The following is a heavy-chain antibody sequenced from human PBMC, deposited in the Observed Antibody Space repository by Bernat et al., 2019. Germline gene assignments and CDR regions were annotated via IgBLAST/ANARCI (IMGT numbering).Heavy chain of an antibody. CDR3: ARVEMATDYSVNDY. Sequence: EVQLVESGGGLVQPGGSLRLSCAASGFTFSSYWMHWVRQASGKGLVWVSRINSDGSSTSYADSVKGRLTISRDNAKNTLYLQMNSLRAEDTAVYYCARVEMATDYSVNDYWGQGTLVTVSS. J-gene: IGHJ4*02. V-gene: IGHV3-74*01. CDR1: GFTFSSYW. D-gene: IGHD5-24*01. CDR2: INSDGSST.